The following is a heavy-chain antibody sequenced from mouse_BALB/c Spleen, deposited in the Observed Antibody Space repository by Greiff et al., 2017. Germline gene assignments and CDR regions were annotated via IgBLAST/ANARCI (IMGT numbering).Heavy chain of an antibody. D-gene: IGHD2-4*01. CDR2: ISSGGGST. Sequence: EVQRVESGGGLVKPGGSLKLSCAASGFAFSSYDMHWVRQTPEKRLEWVAYISSGGGSTYYPDTVKGRFTISRDNAKNTLYLQMSSLKSEDTAMYYCARRGYDYGFAYWGQGTLVTVSA. J-gene: IGHJ3*01. V-gene: IGHV5-12-1*01. CDR1: GFAFSSYD. CDR3: ARRGYDYGFAY.